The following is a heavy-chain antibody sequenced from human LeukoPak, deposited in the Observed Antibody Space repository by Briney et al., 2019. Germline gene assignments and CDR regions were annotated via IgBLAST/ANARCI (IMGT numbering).Heavy chain of an antibody. CDR3: ARDSDDSSGYYFY. CDR2: ISSSSSYI. V-gene: IGHV3-21*01. D-gene: IGHD3-22*01. Sequence: GGSLRLSCAASGFTFSSYSMNWVRQAPGKGLEWVSSISSSSSYIYYAESVKGRVTISRDNAKNSLYLQMNSLRAEDTAVYYCARDSDDSSGYYFYWGQGTLVTVSS. J-gene: IGHJ1*01. CDR1: GFTFSSYS.